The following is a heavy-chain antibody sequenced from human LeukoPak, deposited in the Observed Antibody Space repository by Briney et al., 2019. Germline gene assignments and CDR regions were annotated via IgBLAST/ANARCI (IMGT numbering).Heavy chain of an antibody. CDR1: GFTFDDYA. D-gene: IGHD5-24*01. V-gene: IGHV3-9*01. CDR3: AIGRDGYNSGYYYGMDV. Sequence: PGRSLRLSCAASGFTFDDYAMHWVRQAPGKGLEWVSGISWNSGSIGYADSVKGRFTISRDNAKNSLYLQMNSLRAEDTALYYCAIGRDGYNSGYYYGMDVWGQGTTVTVSS. CDR2: ISWNSGSI. J-gene: IGHJ6*02.